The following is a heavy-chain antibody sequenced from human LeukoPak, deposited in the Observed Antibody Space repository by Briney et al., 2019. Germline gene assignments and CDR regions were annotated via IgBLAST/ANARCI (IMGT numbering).Heavy chain of an antibody. CDR2: MNPNSGNT. D-gene: IGHD1-20*01. V-gene: IGHV1-8*02. J-gene: IGHJ6*03. Sequence: GASVKVSCKASGYTFTSYGISWVRQATGQGLEWMGWMNPNSGNTGYAQKFQGRVTMTRNTSISTAYMELSSLRSEDTAVYYCARGLNWNYYYYYMDVWGKGTTVTVSS. CDR1: GYTFTSYG. CDR3: ARGLNWNYYYYYMDV.